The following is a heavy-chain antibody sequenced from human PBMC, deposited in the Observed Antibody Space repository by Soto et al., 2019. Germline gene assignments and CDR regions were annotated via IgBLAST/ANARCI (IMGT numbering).Heavy chain of an antibody. CDR3: ARGEISRDYIDFSTSSFYFDS. V-gene: IGHV4-34*01. CDR2: INHTGGV. Sequence: PSETLSLTCAVNGGSFRGYDWIWIRQPPGKGLEWIGEINHTGGVTYTSALKSRVTILLDKSKNQFSLQLTSVTAADTALYYCARGEISRDYIDFSTSSFYFDSWGQGALVTVSS. D-gene: IGHD2-2*01. J-gene: IGHJ4*02. CDR1: GGSFRGYD.